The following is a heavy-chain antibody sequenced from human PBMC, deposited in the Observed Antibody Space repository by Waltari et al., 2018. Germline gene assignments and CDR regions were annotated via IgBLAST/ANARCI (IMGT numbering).Heavy chain of an antibody. Sequence: EVQLVESGGGLVQPGGSLTLFCAASGFTFEDYWMSWVRQAPGKGLEWVANINQDGREKYFVDSVKGRFTISRDNAENSVSLQMNSLRAEDTAIYYCARDGNALHVWGQGTMVTVSS. CDR1: GFTFEDYW. D-gene: IGHD1-26*01. CDR3: ARDGNALHV. V-gene: IGHV3-7*01. CDR2: INQDGREK. J-gene: IGHJ3*01.